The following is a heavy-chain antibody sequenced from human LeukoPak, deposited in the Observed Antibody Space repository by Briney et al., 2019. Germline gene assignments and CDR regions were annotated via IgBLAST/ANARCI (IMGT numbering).Heavy chain of an antibody. CDR1: GDIVSSNSAT. CDR3: AREGSDGYLFDY. V-gene: IGHV6-1*01. CDR2: TYYRSKWYN. J-gene: IGHJ4*02. Sequence: SQTLSLTCAISGDIVSSNSATWDWIRQSPSRGLEWLGRTYYRSKWYNDYAVSLKSRVTINPDTSKNQFSLQLNSVTPEDTAAYYCAREGSDGYLFDYWGQGSLVIVSS. D-gene: IGHD3-16*01.